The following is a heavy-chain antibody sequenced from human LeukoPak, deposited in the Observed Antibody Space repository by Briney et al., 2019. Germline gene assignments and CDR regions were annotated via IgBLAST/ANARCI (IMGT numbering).Heavy chain of an antibody. J-gene: IGHJ4*02. CDR3: AREGSGSYADY. V-gene: IGHV4-38-2*02. CDR1: GYSISSGYY. D-gene: IGHD3-10*01. Sequence: SETLSLTCTVSGYSISSGYYWGWIRQPPGKGLEWIGSIYHSGSTNYNPSLKSRVTISVDKSKNQFSLKLSSVTAADTAVYYCAREGSGSYADYWGQGTLVTVSS. CDR2: IYHSGST.